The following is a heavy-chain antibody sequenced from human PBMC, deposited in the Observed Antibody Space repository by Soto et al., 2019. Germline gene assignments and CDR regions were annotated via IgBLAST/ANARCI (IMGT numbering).Heavy chain of an antibody. D-gene: IGHD6-13*01. Sequence: QVQLQESGPGLVKPSETLSLTCTVSGGSISSYYWSWIRQPPGKGLEWIGYIYYSGSTNYNPSLRGRVTLPVDTSKNQFSLKLSSVTAADTAVYYCARAQVWWAIAAAGTGWFDPWGQGTLVTVSS. CDR1: GGSISSYY. V-gene: IGHV4-59*01. CDR2: IYYSGST. J-gene: IGHJ5*02. CDR3: ARAQVWWAIAAAGTGWFDP.